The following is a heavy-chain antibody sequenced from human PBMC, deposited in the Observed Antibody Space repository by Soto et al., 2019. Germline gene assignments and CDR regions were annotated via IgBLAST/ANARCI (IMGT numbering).Heavy chain of an antibody. CDR1: GGSITSSY. CDR3: ARGLRYFDW. CDR2: IYYSGST. V-gene: IGHV4-59*01. Sequence: QVQLQESGPGLVKPSETLSLTCTVSGGSITSSYWSWIRQPTGKGLEWIGYIYYSGSTNYNPSLKRRVTISVGTSKQQFSLNLSSVTAADTAVYFCARGLRYFDWWGQGTLVTVSS. D-gene: IGHD3-9*01. J-gene: IGHJ4*02.